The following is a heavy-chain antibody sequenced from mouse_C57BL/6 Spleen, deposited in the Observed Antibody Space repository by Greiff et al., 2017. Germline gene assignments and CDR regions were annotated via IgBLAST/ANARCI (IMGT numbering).Heavy chain of an antibody. Sequence: QVQLKESGPELVKPGASVKISCKASGYAFSSSWMNWVKQRPGKGLEWIGRIYPGDGDTNYNGKFKGKATLTADKSSSTAYMQLCSLTSEDSAVYFCASPYYGSSYWYFDVWGTGTTVTVSS. V-gene: IGHV1-82*01. CDR2: IYPGDGDT. J-gene: IGHJ1*03. CDR3: ASPYYGSSYWYFDV. CDR1: GYAFSSSW. D-gene: IGHD1-1*01.